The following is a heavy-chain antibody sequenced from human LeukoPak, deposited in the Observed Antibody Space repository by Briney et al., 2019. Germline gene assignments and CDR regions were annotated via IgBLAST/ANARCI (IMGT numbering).Heavy chain of an antibody. CDR1: GFTVSSNY. CDR2: IYSGGST. V-gene: IGHV3-66*02. J-gene: IGHJ4*02. Sequence: GGSLRLSCAASGFTVSSNYMSWVRQAPGKGLEWVSVIYSGGSTYYADSVKGRFTISRDNSKNTLYLQMNSLGAEDTAVYYCARELGITGTVFGYWGQGTLVTVSS. CDR3: ARELGITGTVFGY. D-gene: IGHD1-20*01.